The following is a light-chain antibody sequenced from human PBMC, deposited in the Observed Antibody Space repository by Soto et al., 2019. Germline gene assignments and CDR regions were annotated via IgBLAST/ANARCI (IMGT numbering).Light chain of an antibody. V-gene: IGKV3-11*01. CDR1: QSVSSY. J-gene: IGKJ4*01. CDR3: QQRSNWPLT. Sequence: EIVLTQSPATLSLSPGERATLSCRASQSVSSYLAWYQQKPGQAPRLLIYDASNRATGIPARFSGSGSGTDFTLPISSLEPADFAVYYCQQRSNWPLTFGGGTKVEIK. CDR2: DAS.